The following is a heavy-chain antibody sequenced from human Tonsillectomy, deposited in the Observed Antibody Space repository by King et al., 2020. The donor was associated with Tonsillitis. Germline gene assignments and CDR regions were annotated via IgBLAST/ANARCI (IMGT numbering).Heavy chain of an antibody. CDR2: MSYDVSIK. V-gene: IGHV3-30*01. Sequence: VQLVESGGGVVQPGRSLRLSYAASGFTFSSYVMHWVRQAPGKGLEWVAVMSYDVSIKHYADSVQGRFTISRDNSKSTLALQMDSLRGEDTAVYYCAREGWSSGRAPAFDIWGQGTMVTVSS. D-gene: IGHD3-22*01. CDR1: GFTFSSYV. CDR3: AREGWSSGRAPAFDI. J-gene: IGHJ3*02.